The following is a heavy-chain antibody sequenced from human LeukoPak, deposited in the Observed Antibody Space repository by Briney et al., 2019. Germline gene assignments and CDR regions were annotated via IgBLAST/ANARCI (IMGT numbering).Heavy chain of an antibody. Sequence: SVKVSCKASGGTFSSYAISWVRQAPGQRLEWVGRIIPILGIANYAQKFQGRVTITADKSTSTAYMELSSLRSEDTAVYYCARDGGSTSHYYYGMDVWGQGTTVTVSS. D-gene: IGHD2-2*01. CDR1: GGTFSSYA. CDR3: ARDGGSTSHYYYGMDV. CDR2: IIPILGIA. J-gene: IGHJ6*02. V-gene: IGHV1-69*04.